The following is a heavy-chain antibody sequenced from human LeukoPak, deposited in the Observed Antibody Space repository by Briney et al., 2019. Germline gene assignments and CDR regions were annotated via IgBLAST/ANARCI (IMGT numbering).Heavy chain of an antibody. CDR2: IYYSGST. D-gene: IGHD2-15*01. J-gene: IGHJ3*02. Sequence: SETLSLTCTVSGGSISSYYWSWIRQPPGKGLEWIGYIYYSGSTNYNPSLKSRVTISVDTSKNQFSLKLSSVTAADTAVYYCARGPPLGSGGSCYLFDIWGQGTMVTVSS. V-gene: IGHV4-59*08. CDR1: GGSISSYY. CDR3: ARGPPLGSGGSCYLFDI.